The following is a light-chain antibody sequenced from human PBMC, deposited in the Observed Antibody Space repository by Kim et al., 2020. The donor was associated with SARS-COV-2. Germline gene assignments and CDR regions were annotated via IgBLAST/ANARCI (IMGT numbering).Light chain of an antibody. Sequence: QSVLTQPPSASGTPGQRVTISCSGSSSNIGSNTVNWYQQFPGTAPKVLIYSNNQRPSGVPDRFSGSKSGTSASLAISGLQSEDEADYYCAAWDDSLNGQFGGGTQLTVL. CDR2: SNN. J-gene: IGLJ3*02. V-gene: IGLV1-44*01. CDR1: SSNIGSNT. CDR3: AAWDDSLNGQ.